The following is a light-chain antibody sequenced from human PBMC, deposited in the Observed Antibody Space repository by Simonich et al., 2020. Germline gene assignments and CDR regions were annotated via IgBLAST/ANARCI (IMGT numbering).Light chain of an antibody. Sequence: DIVMTQSPDSLAVSLGERATINCKSSQSVLYRSNNKKYLAWYQQKPGPPPKLLIYWASTRESGVPDRFSGSGSGTDFTLTISSLQAEDVAVYYCQQYYSTPYTFGQGTKLEIK. CDR1: QSVLYRSNNKKY. CDR3: QQYYSTPYT. J-gene: IGKJ2*01. V-gene: IGKV4-1*01. CDR2: WAS.